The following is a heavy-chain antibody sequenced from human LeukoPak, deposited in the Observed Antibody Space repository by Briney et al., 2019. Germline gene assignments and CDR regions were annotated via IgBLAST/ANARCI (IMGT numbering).Heavy chain of an antibody. J-gene: IGHJ4*02. V-gene: IGHV3-66*01. Sequence: GGSLRLSCAASGFSVSSNYMNWVRRAPGKGLEWVSITYNVGTTYYTDSVKGRFTISRDNSKNTLYLQMNSLRADDTAVYYCARGYGSGSYYFWGQGTLVTVSS. CDR3: ARGYGSGSYYF. D-gene: IGHD3-10*01. CDR1: GFSVSSNY. CDR2: TYNVGTT.